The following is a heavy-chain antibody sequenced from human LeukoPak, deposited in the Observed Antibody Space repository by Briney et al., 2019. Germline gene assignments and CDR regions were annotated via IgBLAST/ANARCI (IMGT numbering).Heavy chain of an antibody. CDR1: GFTFRDYT. V-gene: IGHV3-21*01. J-gene: IGHJ4*02. D-gene: IGHD2-2*01. CDR2: ISKSGTYI. Sequence: GGSLRLSCAASGFTFRDYTMNWVRQAPGKGLEWVSAISKSGTYIKYADSVKGRFTVSRDNAKNSLFLQMNSLRVEDTAVYYRAREVVIVVEPAANTIDYWGQGTRVTVSS. CDR3: AREVVIVVEPAANTIDY.